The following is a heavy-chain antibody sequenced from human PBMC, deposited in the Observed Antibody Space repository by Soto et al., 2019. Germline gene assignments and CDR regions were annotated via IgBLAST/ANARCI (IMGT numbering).Heavy chain of an antibody. Sequence: GGSLRLSCTASGFTFGDYAMSWFRQAPGKGLEWVGFIRSKAYGGTTEYAASVKGRFTISRDDSKSIAYLQMNSLKTEDTAVYYCTRNWSTGDYDVWGKGTLVTVSS. CDR2: IRSKAYGGTT. D-gene: IGHD4-17*01. CDR1: GFTFGDYA. CDR3: TRNWSTGDYDV. J-gene: IGHJ4*02. V-gene: IGHV3-49*03.